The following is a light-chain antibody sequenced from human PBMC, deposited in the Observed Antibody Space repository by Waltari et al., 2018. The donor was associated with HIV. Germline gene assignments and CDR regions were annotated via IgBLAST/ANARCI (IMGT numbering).Light chain of an antibody. CDR1: QSINSL. J-gene: IGKJ4*01. CDR3: QQSFILPLT. CDR2: AAS. Sequence: DIQMTQSPSSLSASVGDRVTITCRASQSINSLLHWYQQKPGRAPSLLIFAASSLQSGVPSRFSGNGSGTDSTLTISSLQPEDFAIYFCQQSFILPLTFGGGTRVEIK. V-gene: IGKV1-39*01.